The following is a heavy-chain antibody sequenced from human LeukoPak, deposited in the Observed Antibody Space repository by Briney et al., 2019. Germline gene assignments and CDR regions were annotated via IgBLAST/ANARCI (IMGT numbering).Heavy chain of an antibody. J-gene: IGHJ3*02. CDR3: ARVGVDCSSTSCKGTRGAFDI. CDR1: GGSISSGGYY. CDR2: IYYSGST. V-gene: IGHV4-31*03. Sequence: PSETLSLTCTVSGGSISSGGYYWSWIRQHPGKGLEWIGYIYYSGSTYYNPSLKSRVTISVYTSKNQFSLKLSSVTAADTAVYYCARVGVDCSSTSCKGTRGAFDIWGQGTMVTVSS. D-gene: IGHD2-2*01.